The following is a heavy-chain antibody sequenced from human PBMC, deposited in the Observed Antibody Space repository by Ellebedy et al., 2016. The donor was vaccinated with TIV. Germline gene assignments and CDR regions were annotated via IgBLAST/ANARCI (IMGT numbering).Heavy chain of an antibody. CDR3: AREADSDALDI. D-gene: IGHD2-15*01. CDR2: ISTYSGNT. J-gene: IGHJ3*02. CDR1: GYTFSRHG. Sequence: AASVKVSCKTSGYTFSRHGLNWVRQAPGQGLEGMGWISTYSGNTKYAQKFQGRVTMTTDTSTGTAYMELRSLTSDDTAVYYCAREADSDALDIWGQGTMVIVSS. V-gene: IGHV1-18*01.